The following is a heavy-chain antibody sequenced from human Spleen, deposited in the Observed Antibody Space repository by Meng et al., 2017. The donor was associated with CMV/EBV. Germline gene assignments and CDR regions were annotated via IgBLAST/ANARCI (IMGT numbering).Heavy chain of an antibody. D-gene: IGHD3-10*01. V-gene: IGHV1-18*01. Sequence: ASVKVSCKASGYTFTSYALSWVRQAPGQGLEWVGGIIALFGNTKYAQNFQGRVTVTTDDSKTTAYMELRSLRSDDTAVYYCTRDPMVRAAGDYWGQGTLVTVSS. CDR3: TRDPMVRAAGDY. CDR1: GYTFTSYA. J-gene: IGHJ4*02. CDR2: IIALFGNT.